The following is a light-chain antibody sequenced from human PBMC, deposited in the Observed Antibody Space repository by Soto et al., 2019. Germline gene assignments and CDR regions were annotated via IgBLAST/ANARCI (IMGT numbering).Light chain of an antibody. CDR2: LGS. CDR1: QSLLHSDGHNY. V-gene: IGKV2-28*01. J-gene: IGKJ4*01. Sequence: DIVMTQSPLSLPVTPGEPASISCRSSQSLLHSDGHNYLDWYLQRPGQSPQLLIYLGSKRASGVAEWCGGCGSVTDFTLKISRVGAGDVAVYYCMQSLQGPILGGGTRGEIK. CDR3: MQSLQGPI.